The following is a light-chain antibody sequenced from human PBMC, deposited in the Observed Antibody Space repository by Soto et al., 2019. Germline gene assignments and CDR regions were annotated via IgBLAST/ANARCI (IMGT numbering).Light chain of an antibody. CDR3: CSYAGSYTYV. CDR2: DVT. CDR1: SSDVGGYNY. Sequence: ALTQPRSVSGSPGQSVTISCTGTSSDVGGYNYVSWYQHHPGKAPKLMIYDVTKRPSGVRDRFSASKSGNTASLTISGLQAEDEADYYCCSYAGSYTYVFGTGTKVTVL. J-gene: IGLJ1*01. V-gene: IGLV2-11*01.